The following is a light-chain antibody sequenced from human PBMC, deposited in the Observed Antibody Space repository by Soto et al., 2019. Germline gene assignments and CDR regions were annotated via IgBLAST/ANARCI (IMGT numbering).Light chain of an antibody. CDR3: QQRSDWPHT. Sequence: EIVLTQSPATLALSPGERATLSCRASQSVSSSLAWYQQKPGQSPRLLIYDASNRATGIPARFGGSGSGTDFTLTISSLEPEDFAVYYCQQRSDWPHTFGGGTRVEIK. V-gene: IGKV3-11*01. J-gene: IGKJ4*01. CDR1: QSVSSS. CDR2: DAS.